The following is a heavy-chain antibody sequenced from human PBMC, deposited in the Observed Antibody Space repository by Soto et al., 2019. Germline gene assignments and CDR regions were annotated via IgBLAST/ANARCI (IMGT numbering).Heavy chain of an antibody. CDR2: IIPILGIA. CDR3: ARVIAVAGKGGDY. J-gene: IGHJ4*02. CDR1: GGTFSSYT. V-gene: IGHV1-69*02. D-gene: IGHD6-19*01. Sequence: QVQLVQSGAEVKKPGSSVKVSCKASGGTFSSYTISWVRQAPGQGLEWMGRIIPILGIANYAQKFQGRVTITADKSTSTAYMELSSLRSEDTAVSYCARVIAVAGKGGDYWGQGTLVTVSS.